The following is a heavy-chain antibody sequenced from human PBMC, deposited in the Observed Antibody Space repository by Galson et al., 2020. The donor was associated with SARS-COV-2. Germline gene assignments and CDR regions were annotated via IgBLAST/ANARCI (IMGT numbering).Heavy chain of an antibody. D-gene: IGHD3-10*01. CDR3: ARDGWFMDV. CDR1: GGSITNDDYY. V-gene: IGHV4-30-4*01. Sequence: SETLSLTCTVSGGSITNDDYYWSWIRQPPGKGLEWIGYISYSGSSYYNPSLKSRAAISLDTSKNQFSLKVNSVTAADTAVYYCARDGWFMDVWGQGTTVTVSS. J-gene: IGHJ6*02. CDR2: ISYSGSS.